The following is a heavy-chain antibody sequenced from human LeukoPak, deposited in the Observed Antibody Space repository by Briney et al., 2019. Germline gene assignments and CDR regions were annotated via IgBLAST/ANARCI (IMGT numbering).Heavy chain of an antibody. J-gene: IGHJ4*02. CDR3: AKGSGYADEYYFDY. Sequence: GASVKVSCKASGYTFTSYGISWVRQAPGQGLEWMGWISAYNGNTNYAQKLQGRVTMTTDTSTSTAYMELRSLRSDDTAVYYCAKGSGYADEYYFDYWGQGTLVTVSS. CDR1: GYTFTSYG. V-gene: IGHV1-18*01. CDR2: ISAYNGNT. D-gene: IGHD5-12*01.